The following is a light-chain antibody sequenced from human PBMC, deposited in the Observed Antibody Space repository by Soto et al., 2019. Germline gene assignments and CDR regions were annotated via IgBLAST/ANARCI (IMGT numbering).Light chain of an antibody. CDR3: AEWDDRLNAPYV. CDR2: SNN. CDR1: SSNIGSNT. J-gene: IGLJ1*01. Sequence: QSALTQPPSASGTPGQRVTISCSGSSSNIGSNTVNWYQQLPGTAPKLLIYSNNQRPSGVPDRFSGSKSGTSASLAISGLQSEDEADYYCAEWDDRLNAPYVFGNGTKVTV. V-gene: IGLV1-44*01.